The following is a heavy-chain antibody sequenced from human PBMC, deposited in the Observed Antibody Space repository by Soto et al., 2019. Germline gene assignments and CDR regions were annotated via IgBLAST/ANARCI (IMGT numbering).Heavy chain of an antibody. J-gene: IGHJ3*02. Sequence: ASVKVCCKASGGTFSSYAIRWVRQAPGQGLELMGGIIPIFGTANYAQKFQGRVTITADESTSTAYMELSSLRSEDTAVYYCARDHPRGYYDSSGYLDAFDIWGQGTMVTV. CDR3: ARDHPRGYYDSSGYLDAFDI. V-gene: IGHV1-69*13. CDR2: IIPIFGTA. CDR1: GGTFSSYA. D-gene: IGHD3-22*01.